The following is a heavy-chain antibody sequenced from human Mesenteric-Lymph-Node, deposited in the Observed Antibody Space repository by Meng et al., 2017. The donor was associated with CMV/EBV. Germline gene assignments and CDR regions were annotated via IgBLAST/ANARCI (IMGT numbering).Heavy chain of an antibody. CDR1: GYSFTSYW. V-gene: IGHV5-51*01. D-gene: IGHD2-2*02. CDR2: IYPGDSDT. CDR3: ARHNLVPAAIRTDWFDP. J-gene: IGHJ5*02. Sequence: GESLKISCKGSGYSFTSYWIGWVRQMPGKGLEWMGIIYPGDSDTRYSPSFQGQVTISADKSISTAYLQWSSLKASDTAMYYCARHNLVPAAIRTDWFDPWGQGTLVTVSS.